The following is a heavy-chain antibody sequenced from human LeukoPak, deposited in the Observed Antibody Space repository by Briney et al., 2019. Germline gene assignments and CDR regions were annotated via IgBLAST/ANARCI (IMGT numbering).Heavy chain of an antibody. CDR1: GGSISSYY. D-gene: IGHD6-13*01. J-gene: IGHJ5*02. Sequence: PSETLSLTCTVSGGSISSYYWSWIRQPPGKGLEWIGYIYYSGSTNYNPSLKSRVTISVDTSKNQFSLKLSSVTAADTAVYYCARDVAADVNWFDPWGQGTLVTVSS. V-gene: IGHV4-59*01. CDR3: ARDVAADVNWFDP. CDR2: IYYSGST.